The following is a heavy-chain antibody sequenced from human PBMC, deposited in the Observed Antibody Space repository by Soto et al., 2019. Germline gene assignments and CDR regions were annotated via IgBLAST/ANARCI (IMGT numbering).Heavy chain of an antibody. CDR1: GFTFSSYG. D-gene: IGHD5-18*01. J-gene: IGHJ4*02. CDR3: AKDKYSYGYWAFDN. CDR2: ISYDGSNK. V-gene: IGHV3-30*18. Sequence: PGGCLRLSCAASGFTFSSYGMHGVRQAPGKGLEWVAVISYDGSNKYYADSVKGRFTISRDNSKNTLYLQMNSLRAEDTAVYYCAKDKYSYGYWAFDNWGQGTLVTVSS.